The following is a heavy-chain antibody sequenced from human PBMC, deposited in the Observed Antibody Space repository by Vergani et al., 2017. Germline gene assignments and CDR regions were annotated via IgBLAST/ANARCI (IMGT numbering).Heavy chain of an antibody. J-gene: IGHJ2*01. Sequence: QVQLQESGPGLVKPSETLSLTCTVSGGSISSYYWSWIRQPPGKGLEWIGYIYYSGSTNYNPSLKSPVTVSVDTSKNQFSLKLSSVTAADTAVYYCGRDEGRCSTSCSLSWYFDLWGRGTLVTVSS. V-gene: IGHV4-59*01. D-gene: IGHD2-2*01. CDR3: GRDEGRCSTSCSLSWYFDL. CDR2: IYYSGST. CDR1: GGSISSYY.